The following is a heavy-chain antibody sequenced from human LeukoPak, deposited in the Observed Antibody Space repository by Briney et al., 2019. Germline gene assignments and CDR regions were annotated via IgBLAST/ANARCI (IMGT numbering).Heavy chain of an antibody. CDR2: ISYDGSNK. Sequence: GRSLRLSCAASGFTFSSYAMHWVRQAPGKGLEWAAVISYDGSNKYYADSVKGRFTISRDNSKNTLYLQMNSLRAEDTAVYYCAREGSGSYSDYWGQGTLVTVSS. D-gene: IGHD1-26*01. CDR3: AREGSGSYSDY. V-gene: IGHV3-30-3*01. J-gene: IGHJ4*02. CDR1: GFTFSSYA.